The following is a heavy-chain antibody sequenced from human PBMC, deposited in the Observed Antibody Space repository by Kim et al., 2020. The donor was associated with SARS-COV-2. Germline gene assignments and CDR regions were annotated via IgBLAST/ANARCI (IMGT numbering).Heavy chain of an antibody. J-gene: IGHJ5*02. CDR3: ARDLDSSSWHWFDA. V-gene: IGHV3-21*01. Sequence: GGSLRLSCAASGFTFSSYSMNWVRQAPGKGLEWVSSISSSSSYIYYADSVKGRFTISRDNAKNSLYLQMNSLRAEDTAVYYCARDLDSSSWHWFDAWGQGTRVTVSS. D-gene: IGHD6-13*01. CDR1: GFTFSSYS. CDR2: ISSSSSYI.